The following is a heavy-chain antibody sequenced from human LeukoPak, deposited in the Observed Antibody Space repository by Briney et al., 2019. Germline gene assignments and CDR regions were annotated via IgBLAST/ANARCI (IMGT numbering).Heavy chain of an antibody. CDR2: IIPIFGAA. CDR1: GGTFSSYA. D-gene: IGHD3-22*01. V-gene: IGHV1-69*05. Sequence: SVKVSCKASGGTFSSYAISWVRQAPGQGLEWMGGIIPIFGAANYAQKFQGRVTITTDESTSTAYMELSSLRSEDTAVYYCARTQGVITNWFDPWGQGTLVTVSS. J-gene: IGHJ5*02. CDR3: ARTQGVITNWFDP.